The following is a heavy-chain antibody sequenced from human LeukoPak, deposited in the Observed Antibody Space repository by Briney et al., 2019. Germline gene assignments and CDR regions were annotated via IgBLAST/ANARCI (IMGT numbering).Heavy chain of an antibody. J-gene: IGHJ4*02. Sequence: GASVKVSCKASVYTFTSYGINWGRQAPGHRLEWMGWITAYNGNTNYAQKLQGRVTMTTDTSTSTAYMELRSLRSDDTAVYYCARDSRGWYGESGYWGKGTLVTVPS. D-gene: IGHD6-19*01. V-gene: IGHV1-18*01. CDR1: VYTFTSYG. CDR3: ARDSRGWYGESGY. CDR2: ITAYNGNT.